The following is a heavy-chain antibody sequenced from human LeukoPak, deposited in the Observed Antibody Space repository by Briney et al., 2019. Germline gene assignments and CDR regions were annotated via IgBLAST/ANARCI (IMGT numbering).Heavy chain of an antibody. D-gene: IGHD2-2*03. CDR2: IYYSGST. Sequence: SETLSLTCTVSGGSISSYYWSWIRQPPGKGLEWIGYIYYSGSTNYNPSLKSRVTISVDTSKNQFSLKLSSVAAADTAVYYCARHRGYCSSTSCYPNASYYYYYGMDVWGQGTTVTVSS. V-gene: IGHV4-59*08. CDR1: GGSISSYY. CDR3: ARHRGYCSSTSCYPNASYYYYYGMDV. J-gene: IGHJ6*02.